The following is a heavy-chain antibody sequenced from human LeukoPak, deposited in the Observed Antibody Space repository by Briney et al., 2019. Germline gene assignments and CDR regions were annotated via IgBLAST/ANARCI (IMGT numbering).Heavy chain of an antibody. V-gene: IGHV3-21*01. D-gene: IGHD5-12*01. CDR3: VRGYSGYESLDY. CDR1: GFTFSSYS. CDR2: ISSSSSYI. J-gene: IGHJ4*02. Sequence: GGSLRLSCAASGFTFSSYSMSWVRQAPGKGLEWVSSISSSSSYIYYADSVKGRFTISRDNAKNSLYLQMNSLRAEDTAVYYCVRGYSGYESLDYWGQGTLVTVSS.